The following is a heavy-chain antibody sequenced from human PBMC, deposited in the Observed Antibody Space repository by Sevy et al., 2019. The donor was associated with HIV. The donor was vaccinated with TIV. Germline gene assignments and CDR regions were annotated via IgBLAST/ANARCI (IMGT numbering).Heavy chain of an antibody. Sequence: ASVKVSCKVSGYTLTKFSMHWVRQAPGKGLEWMGSFDPEDGNTVYAQKFQGRVTMTEDTSTDTAYMELSSLRSEDTAMYYCATTKDYYDSSGYPFDYWGHGTLVTVSS. CDR3: ATTKDYYDSSGYPFDY. CDR2: FDPEDGNT. V-gene: IGHV1-24*01. D-gene: IGHD3-22*01. CDR1: GYTLTKFS. J-gene: IGHJ4*01.